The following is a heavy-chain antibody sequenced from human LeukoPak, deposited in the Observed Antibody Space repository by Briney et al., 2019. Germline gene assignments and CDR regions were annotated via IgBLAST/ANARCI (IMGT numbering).Heavy chain of an antibody. J-gene: IGHJ6*02. D-gene: IGHD3-10*01. CDR1: GGSISSDY. CDR3: ARATITMVRDYYYYGMDI. CDR2: IYYSGST. Sequence: SETLSLTCTVSGGSISSDYWSWIRQPPGKGLEWIGHIYYSGSTNYNPSLKSRVTISVDTSKNQFSLKLNSVTAADTAVYYCARATITMVRDYYYYGMDIWGQGTTVTVSS. V-gene: IGHV4-59*08.